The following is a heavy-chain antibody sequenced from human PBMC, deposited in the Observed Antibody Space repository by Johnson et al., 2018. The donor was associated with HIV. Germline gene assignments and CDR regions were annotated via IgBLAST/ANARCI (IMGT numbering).Heavy chain of an antibody. CDR1: GFTFDDYD. Sequence: VQLVESGGDVVRPGGSLRLSCAASGFTFDDYDMTWVRQPPGKGLEWVSGINWNGGSTGYADSVKGRFTISRDNSKNTLYLQMNSRTAEDTAVYYCATNRGGAFDIWGQGTMVTVSS. CDR3: ATNRGGAFDI. CDR2: INWNGGST. J-gene: IGHJ3*02. D-gene: IGHD2/OR15-2a*01. V-gene: IGHV3-20*04.